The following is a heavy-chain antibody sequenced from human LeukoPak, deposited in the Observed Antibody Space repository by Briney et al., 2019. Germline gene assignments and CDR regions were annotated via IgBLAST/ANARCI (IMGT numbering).Heavy chain of an antibody. V-gene: IGHV4-59*01. D-gene: IGHD4-17*01. CDR2: IYYSGST. CDR1: GGSISSYY. J-gene: IGHJ5*02. CDR3: ARESMVYGDYVGGCFDP. Sequence: SETLSLTCTVSGGSISSYYWSWIRQPPGKGLEWIGYIYYSGSTNYNPSLKSRVTISVDTSKNQFSLKLSSVTAADTAVYYCARESMVYGDYVGGCFDPWGQGTLVTVSS.